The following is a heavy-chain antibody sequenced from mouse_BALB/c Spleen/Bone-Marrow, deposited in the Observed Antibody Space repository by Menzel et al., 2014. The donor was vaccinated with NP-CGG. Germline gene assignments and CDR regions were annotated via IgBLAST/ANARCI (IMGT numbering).Heavy chain of an antibody. D-gene: IGHD1-1*01. J-gene: IGHJ2*01. CDR2: ISDGGSYT. V-gene: IGHV5-4*02. CDR1: GFTFSDYY. CDR3: ARGSSYFDY. Sequence: EVQGVESGGGLVKPGGSLKLSCAASGFTFSDYYMYWVRQTPEKRLELVATISDGGSYTCYPDSVKGRFTISRDNAKNNLYLQTSSLKSEDTAMYYCARGSSYFDYWGQGTTLTVSS.